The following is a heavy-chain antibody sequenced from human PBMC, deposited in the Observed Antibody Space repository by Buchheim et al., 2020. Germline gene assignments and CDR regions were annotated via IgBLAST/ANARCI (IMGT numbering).Heavy chain of an antibody. D-gene: IGHD1-14*01. CDR3: ASSYNWNHGSKFDY. CDR1: RFTFSTYW. J-gene: IGHJ4*02. V-gene: IGHV3-7*01. Sequence: ELQLVESGGGLVQPGGSLRLSCAASRFTFSTYWMNWVRQAPGKGLEWVASIKQDDGEKYYVGSVKGRFTISRDNAKNSLYLQMNSLRAEDTAVYYCASSYNWNHGSKFDYWGQGIL. CDR2: IKQDDGEK.